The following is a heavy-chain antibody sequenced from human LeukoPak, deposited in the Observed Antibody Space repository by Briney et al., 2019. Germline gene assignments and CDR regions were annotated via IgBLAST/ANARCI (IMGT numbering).Heavy chain of an antibody. CDR2: ISWNSGSI. CDR1: GFTFDDYA. V-gene: IGHV3-9*01. CDR3: AKDYTLQPEIFDY. D-gene: IGHD2-2*02. Sequence: PGRSLRLSCAASGFTFDDYAMHWVRQAPGKGLEWVSGISWNSGSIGYADSVKGRFTISRDNAKNSLYLQMNSLRAEDTALYYCAKDYTLQPEIFDYWGQGTLVTVSS. J-gene: IGHJ4*02.